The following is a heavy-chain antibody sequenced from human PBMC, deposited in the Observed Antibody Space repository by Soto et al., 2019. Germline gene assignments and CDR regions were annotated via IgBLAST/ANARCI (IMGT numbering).Heavy chain of an antibody. D-gene: IGHD6-13*01. Sequence: GGSLRLSCAASGFTFSSYSMNWVRQAPGKGLEWVSYISSSSSTIYYADSVKGRFTISRDNAKNSLYLQMNSLRDEDTAVYYCARRIAAAGTLWGMDVWGQGTTVTVSS. CDR1: GFTFSSYS. V-gene: IGHV3-48*02. CDR2: ISSSSSTI. CDR3: ARRIAAAGTLWGMDV. J-gene: IGHJ6*02.